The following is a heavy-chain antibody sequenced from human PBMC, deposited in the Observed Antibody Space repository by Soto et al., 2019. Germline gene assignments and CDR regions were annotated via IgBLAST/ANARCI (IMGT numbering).Heavy chain of an antibody. CDR2: IIPMLGIA. J-gene: IGHJ3*02. V-gene: IGHV1-69*02. CDR1: GGTFSTYS. D-gene: IGHD2-21*01. Sequence: QVQLVQSGAEVKKPGSSVKVSCKDSGGTFSTYSMFWVRQAPGQGLEWMGRIIPMLGIANHAQRFQDRVTITADKSTATADMELSSLRSEDTALYYCTIGSWSGEVFDIWGQGTNGHRLV. CDR3: TIGSWSGEVFDI.